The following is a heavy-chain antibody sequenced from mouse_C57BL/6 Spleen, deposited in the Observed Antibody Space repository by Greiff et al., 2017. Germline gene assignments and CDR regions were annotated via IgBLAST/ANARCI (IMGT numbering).Heavy chain of an antibody. CDR1: GFSLTSYA. D-gene: IGHD2-1*01. V-gene: IGHV2-9-1*01. J-gene: IGHJ4*01. CDR2: IWTGGGT. CDR3: ARGDGNLYYYAMDY. Sequence: VNLVESGPGLVAPSQSLSITCTVSGFSLTSYAISWVRQPPGKGLEWLGVIWTGGGTNYNSALKSRLSISKDNSKSQVFLKMNSLQTDDTARYYCARGDGNLYYYAMDYWGQGTSVTVSS.